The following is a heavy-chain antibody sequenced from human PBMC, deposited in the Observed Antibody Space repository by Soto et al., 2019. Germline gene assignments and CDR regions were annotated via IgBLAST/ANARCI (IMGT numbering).Heavy chain of an antibody. CDR1: GGSVSSGSHY. CDR2: IYYRGST. V-gene: IGHV4-61*01. J-gene: IGHJ4*02. D-gene: IGHD6-13*01. CDR3: ARARGAATARDY. Sequence: SETLSLTCTVSGGSVSSGSHYWSWLRQPPGKGLEWIGYIYYRGSTNYNPSLKSRVTISADTSKNQFSLKLSSVTAADTAVYYCARARGAATARDYWGQGTLVTVSS.